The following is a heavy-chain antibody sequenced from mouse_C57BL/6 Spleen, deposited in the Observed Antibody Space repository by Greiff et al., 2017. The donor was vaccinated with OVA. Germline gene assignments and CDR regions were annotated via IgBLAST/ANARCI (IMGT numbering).Heavy chain of an antibody. J-gene: IGHJ2*01. D-gene: IGHD1-1*01. CDR2: IYPGSGST. CDR1: GYTFTSYW. CDR3: AREEGLGYYGSSSYYFDY. V-gene: IGHV1-55*01. Sequence: QVQLQQPGAELVKPGASVKMSCKASGYTFTSYWITWVKQRPGQGLEWIGDIYPGSGSTNYNEKFKSKATLTVDTSSSTAYMQLSSLTSEDSAVYYGAREEGLGYYGSSSYYFDYWGQGTTLTVSS.